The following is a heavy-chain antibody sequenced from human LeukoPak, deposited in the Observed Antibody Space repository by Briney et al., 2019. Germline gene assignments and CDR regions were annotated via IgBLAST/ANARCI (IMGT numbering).Heavy chain of an antibody. CDR3: ARDPNGDYIGTFDM. Sequence: GGSLRLSCAASEFSFSSYGMRWVRQAPGKGLEWVSYISGSGGSTQYADSVQGRFAISRDNSKNTLYLQMNSLRVEDTAVYFCARDPNGDYIGTFDMWGRGTMVSVSS. J-gene: IGHJ3*02. CDR2: ISGSGGST. D-gene: IGHD4-17*01. CDR1: EFSFSSYG. V-gene: IGHV3-23*01.